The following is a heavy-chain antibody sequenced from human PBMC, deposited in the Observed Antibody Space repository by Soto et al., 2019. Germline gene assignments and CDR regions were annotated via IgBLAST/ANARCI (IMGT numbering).Heavy chain of an antibody. CDR2: IYYSGST. CDR3: ASISPYHIAAAGIFPYYGMDV. D-gene: IGHD6-13*01. J-gene: IGHJ6*02. CDR1: GGSISSSSYY. V-gene: IGHV4-39*01. Sequence: SETLSLTCTVSGGSISSSSYYWGWIRQPPGKGLEWIGSIYYSGSTYYNPSLKSRVTISVDTSKNQFSLKLSSVTAADTAVYYCASISPYHIAAAGIFPYYGMDVWGQGTTVTVSS.